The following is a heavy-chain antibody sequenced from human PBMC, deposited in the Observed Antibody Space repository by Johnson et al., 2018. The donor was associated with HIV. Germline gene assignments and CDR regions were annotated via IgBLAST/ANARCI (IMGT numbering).Heavy chain of an antibody. J-gene: IGHJ3*02. CDR3: TTAGLRYFDWFTVAFDI. V-gene: IGHV3-53*01. Sequence: VLLVESGGGLVQPGGSLRLPCAASGFTVSSNYMSWVRQSPRKGLEWVSVIYSGGSTYYADSVRGRFIISRDDSKNTLYLQMNSLKTEDTAVYYCTTAGLRYFDWFTVAFDIWGQGTMITVSS. CDR2: IYSGGST. CDR1: GFTVSSNY. D-gene: IGHD3-9*01.